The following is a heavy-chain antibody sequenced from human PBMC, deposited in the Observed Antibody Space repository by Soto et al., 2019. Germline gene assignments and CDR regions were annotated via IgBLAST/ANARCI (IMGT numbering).Heavy chain of an antibody. CDR3: ARERPDGARLDP. V-gene: IGHV4-30-4*01. J-gene: IGHJ5*02. CDR2: IYHSGST. Sequence: QVQLQESGPGLVKPSQTLSLTCTVSGGSISSGDYYWSWIRQPPGKGLEWIGYIYHSGSTYYNPSRKIRVTISVDTSKNQFSLKLSSVTAADTAVYYCARERPDGARLDPWGQGTLVTVSS. CDR1: GGSISSGDYY. D-gene: IGHD6-6*01.